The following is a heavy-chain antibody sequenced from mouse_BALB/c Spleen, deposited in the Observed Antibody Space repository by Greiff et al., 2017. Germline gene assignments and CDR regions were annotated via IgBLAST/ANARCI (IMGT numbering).Heavy chain of an antibody. Sequence: EVQGVESGGGLVKPGGSLKLSCAASGFTFSSYAMSWVRQTPEKRLEWVASISSGGSTYYPDSVKGRFTISRDNARNILYLQMSSLRSEDTAMYYCARIYRYAMDYWGQGTSVTVSS. D-gene: IGHD1-1*01. V-gene: IGHV5-6-5*01. CDR3: ARIYRYAMDY. CDR1: GFTFSSYA. CDR2: ISSGGST. J-gene: IGHJ4*01.